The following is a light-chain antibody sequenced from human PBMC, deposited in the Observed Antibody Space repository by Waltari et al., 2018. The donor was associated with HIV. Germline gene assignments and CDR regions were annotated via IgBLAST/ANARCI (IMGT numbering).Light chain of an antibody. V-gene: IGKV1-5*03. J-gene: IGKJ1*01. CDR2: RAS. Sequence: RVTHLLYTLTASAGERDSITCRVSQTIDNYLAWYQQRPGEAPNLLIYRASTLESGVPSRFSGSGSGTDFTLTINNLQPNDSATYYCQQYQSYSLFMFGPGTKVEIK. CDR1: QTIDNY. CDR3: QQYQSYSLFM.